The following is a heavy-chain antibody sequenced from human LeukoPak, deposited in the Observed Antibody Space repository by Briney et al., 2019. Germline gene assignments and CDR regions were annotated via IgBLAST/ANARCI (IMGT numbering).Heavy chain of an antibody. Sequence: SETLSLTCTVSGGSISSGGYYWSWIRQHPGKGLEWIGYIYYSGSTYYNPSLKSRVIISVDTSKNQFSLKLSSVTAADTAVYYCARKIGEGYYDSSGYSPSYGMDVWGQGTTVTVSS. D-gene: IGHD3-22*01. CDR1: GGSISSGGYY. J-gene: IGHJ6*02. CDR2: IYYSGST. CDR3: ARKIGEGYYDSSGYSPSYGMDV. V-gene: IGHV4-31*03.